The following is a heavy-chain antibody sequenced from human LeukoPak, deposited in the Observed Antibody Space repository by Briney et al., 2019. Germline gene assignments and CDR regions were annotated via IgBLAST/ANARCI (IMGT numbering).Heavy chain of an antibody. J-gene: IGHJ4*02. CDR2: IYSGGST. CDR3: ARGPDYGGNPTPFDY. V-gene: IGHV3-53*01. Sequence: GGSLRLSCAASGFTFSDHYMDWVRQAPGKGLEWVSVIYSGGSTYYADSVKGRFTISRDNSKNTLYLQMNSLRAEDTAVYYCARGPDYGGNPTPFDYWGQGTLVTVSS. CDR1: GFTFSDHY. D-gene: IGHD4-23*01.